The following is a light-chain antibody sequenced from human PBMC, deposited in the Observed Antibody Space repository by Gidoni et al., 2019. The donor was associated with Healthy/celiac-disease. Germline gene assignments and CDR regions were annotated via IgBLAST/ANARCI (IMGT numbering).Light chain of an antibody. CDR2: AAS. CDR3: QQSYSTPRMYT. Sequence: DIQLTHSPSSLSASVGDRVTITCRASQSISSYLNWYQQKPGKAPKLLIYAASSLQSGVPSRFSGSGSGTDFTLTISSLQPEDFATYYCQQSYSTPRMYTFGQGTKLEIK. CDR1: QSISSY. V-gene: IGKV1-39*01. J-gene: IGKJ2*01.